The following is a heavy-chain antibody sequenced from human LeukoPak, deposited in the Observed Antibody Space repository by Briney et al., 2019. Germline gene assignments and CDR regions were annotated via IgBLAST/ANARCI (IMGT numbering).Heavy chain of an antibody. CDR2: IRYDGRNK. CDR1: GFTFNSYG. D-gene: IGHD1-1*01. V-gene: IGHV3-30*02. J-gene: IGHJ4*02. Sequence: GGSLRLSCAASGFTFNSYGMHWVRQAPGKGLEWVAFIRYDGRNKYFADSVKGRFTISRDNSKNTLYLQMNSLRPEDTAVYYCTSGLSVRRSNNTPVDYWGQGTLVTVSS. CDR3: TSGLSVRRSNNTPVDY.